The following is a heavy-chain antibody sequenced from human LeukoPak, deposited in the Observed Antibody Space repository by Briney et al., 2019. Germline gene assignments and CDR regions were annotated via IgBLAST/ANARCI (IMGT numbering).Heavy chain of an antibody. CDR3: AREIFGVVNGLDY. J-gene: IGHJ4*02. CDR1: GYTFTSYG. Sequence: GASVKVSCKASGYTFTSYGISWVRQAPGQGLEWMGWISAYNGNTNYAQKLQGRVTMTTDTSTSTAYVELRSLRSDDTAVYYCAREIFGVVNGLDYWGQGTLVTVSS. CDR2: ISAYNGNT. V-gene: IGHV1-18*01. D-gene: IGHD3-3*01.